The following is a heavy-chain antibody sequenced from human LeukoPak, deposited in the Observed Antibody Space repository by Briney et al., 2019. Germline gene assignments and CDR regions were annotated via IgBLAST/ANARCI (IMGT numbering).Heavy chain of an antibody. CDR2: ISGSGGST. V-gene: IGHV3-23*01. J-gene: IGHJ4*02. D-gene: IGHD6-13*01. CDR1: GFTFHAYA. CDR3: AKTGTPWYYFDY. Sequence: GRSLRLSCAASGFTFHAYALHWVRQAPGKGLEWVSAISGSGGSTYYADSVKGRFTISRDNSKNTLYLQMNSLRAEDTAVYYCAKTGTPWYYFDYWGQGTLVTVSS.